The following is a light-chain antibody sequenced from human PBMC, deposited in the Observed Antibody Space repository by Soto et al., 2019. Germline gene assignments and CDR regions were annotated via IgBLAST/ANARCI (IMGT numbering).Light chain of an antibody. J-gene: IGKJ1*01. V-gene: IGKV1-39*01. Sequence: HSLSTVSSTEGDRVAMTWRASQSISSWLAWYQQKPGKVPKLLIYDVSSLESGVPPRFSGSGSGTDFTLTISCLQPEDVATYYCEVSYSNPRRFGQGTKVDI. CDR3: EVSYSNPRR. CDR1: QSISSW. CDR2: DVS.